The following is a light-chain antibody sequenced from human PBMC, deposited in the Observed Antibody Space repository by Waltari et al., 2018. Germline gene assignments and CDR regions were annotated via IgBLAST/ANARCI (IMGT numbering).Light chain of an antibody. Sequence: DIVMTQSPDSLAVSLGERATINCKSSQSVLYSSNNKNYLAWYQQKPGQPPKLLIYGASSRESGVPDRFSGSGSGTDVTLTISSLQAEDVAVYYCQQYYSTLPYTFGQGTKLEIK. CDR2: GAS. J-gene: IGKJ2*01. V-gene: IGKV4-1*01. CDR1: QSVLYSSNNKNY. CDR3: QQYYSTLPYT.